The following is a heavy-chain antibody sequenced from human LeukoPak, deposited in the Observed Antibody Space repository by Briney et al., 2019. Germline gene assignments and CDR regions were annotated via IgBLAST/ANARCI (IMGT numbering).Heavy chain of an antibody. Sequence: SETLSLTCTVSGGSMSSYYWSWIRQPPGKGLEWIGYIYYSGYTNYNPSLKSRGTISLDTSKNQFSLKLSSVPAADTAVYYCARGVCTSTSCYAGDYGMDVWGQGTPVTVSS. J-gene: IGHJ6*02. CDR3: ARGVCTSTSCYAGDYGMDV. CDR1: GGSMSSYY. CDR2: IYYSGYT. D-gene: IGHD2-2*01. V-gene: IGHV4-59*08.